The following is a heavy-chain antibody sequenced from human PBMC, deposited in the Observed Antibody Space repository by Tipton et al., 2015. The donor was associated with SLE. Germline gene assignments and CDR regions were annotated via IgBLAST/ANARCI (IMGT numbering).Heavy chain of an antibody. V-gene: IGHV3-30*02. J-gene: IGHJ4*02. CDR3: VKDDWGSVDY. CDR1: GFTFSHYW. Sequence: SLRLSCAASGFTFSHYWMHWVRQAPGKGLVWVSLLRYDGSNEYYADSVKGRFTISSDNSQTTLFLQMNSLRVEDTAVYYCVKDDWGSVDYWGQGTLVTVSS. D-gene: IGHD3-9*01. CDR2: LRYDGSNE.